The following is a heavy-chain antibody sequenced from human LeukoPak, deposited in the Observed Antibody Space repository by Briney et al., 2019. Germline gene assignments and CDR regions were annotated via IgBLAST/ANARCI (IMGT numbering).Heavy chain of an antibody. D-gene: IGHD4-17*01. CDR3: AHKSTVSRWFDP. CDR1: GFSLSTSGVG. J-gene: IGHJ5*02. CDR2: IECDDDK. Sequence: ESGPTLVNPTQTLTLTCTCSGFSLSTSGVGVGWIRQPPGKALEWLALIECDDDKRYSPSLKSRLTMTNDTSKNQVVLTMTNMDPVDTATYYCAHKSTVSRWFDPWGQGTLVTVSS. V-gene: IGHV2-5*02.